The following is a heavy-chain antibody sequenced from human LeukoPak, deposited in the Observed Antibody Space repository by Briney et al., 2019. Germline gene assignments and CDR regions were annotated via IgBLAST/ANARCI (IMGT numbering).Heavy chain of an antibody. V-gene: IGHV4-38-2*02. D-gene: IGHD6-13*01. Sequence: SSETLSLTCTVSGYSISSGYYWGWIRQPPGKGLEWIGSIYHSGSTYYNPSLKSRVTISVDTSKNQFSLKLSSVTAADTAVYYCAREGAADRQFDYWGQGTLVTVSS. CDR2: IYHSGST. J-gene: IGHJ4*02. CDR3: AREGAADRQFDY. CDR1: GYSISSGYY.